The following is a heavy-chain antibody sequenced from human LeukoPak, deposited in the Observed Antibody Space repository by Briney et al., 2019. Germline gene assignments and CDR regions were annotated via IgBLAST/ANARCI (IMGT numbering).Heavy chain of an antibody. J-gene: IGHJ6*02. CDR2: FSGIGGST. CDR3: ARGGGSSGWYYYYYGMDV. CDR1: GFTFSSYA. Sequence: GGSLRLSCAASGFTFSSYAMSWVRQAPGKGLEWVSTFSGIGGSTYYADSVKGRFTISRDNFRNTLYLQMNSLRAEDTAVYYCARGGGSSGWYYYYYGMDVWGQGTTVTVSS. D-gene: IGHD6-19*01. V-gene: IGHV3-23*01.